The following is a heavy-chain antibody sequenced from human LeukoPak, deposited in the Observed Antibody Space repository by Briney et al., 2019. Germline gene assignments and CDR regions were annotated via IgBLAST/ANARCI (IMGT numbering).Heavy chain of an antibody. J-gene: IGHJ3*02. CDR1: GFTFSSYS. D-gene: IGHD1-26*01. Sequence: GGSLRLSCAASGFTFSSYSMNWVRQAPGKGLEWVSSISSSSSYIYYADSVKGRFTISGDNAKNSLYLQMNSLRAEGTAVYYCASDWEVFPLLQSGAFDIWGQGTMVTVSS. V-gene: IGHV3-21*01. CDR3: ASDWEVFPLLQSGAFDI. CDR2: ISSSSSYI.